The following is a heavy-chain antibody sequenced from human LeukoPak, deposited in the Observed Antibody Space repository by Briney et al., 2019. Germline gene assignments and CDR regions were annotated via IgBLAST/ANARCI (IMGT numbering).Heavy chain of an antibody. J-gene: IGHJ4*02. V-gene: IGHV3-21*01. CDR1: GFIFSTYS. D-gene: IGHD6-13*01. Sequence: GXSLRLSCAASGFIFSTYSMNWVRQAPGKGLEWVSSISSRSDYIYYADSVKGRFNICRDNAKNSLYLQMNSLRAEDTAVYYCARDSSWYDYWGQGTLVTVSS. CDR3: ARDSSWYDY. CDR2: ISSRSDYI.